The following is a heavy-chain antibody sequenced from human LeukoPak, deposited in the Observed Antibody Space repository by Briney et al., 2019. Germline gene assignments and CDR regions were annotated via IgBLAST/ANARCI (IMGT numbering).Heavy chain of an antibody. D-gene: IGHD2-2*01. Sequence: TSETLSLTCTVSGGSISSYYWSWIRQPAGKGLEWIGRIYTSGSTYYNPSLKSRVTISVDRSKNQFSLKLSSMTAADTAVYYCARGVVVVPAAPNAFDIWGQGTMVTVSS. CDR1: GGSISSYY. J-gene: IGHJ3*02. V-gene: IGHV4-4*07. CDR3: ARGVVVVPAAPNAFDI. CDR2: IYTSGST.